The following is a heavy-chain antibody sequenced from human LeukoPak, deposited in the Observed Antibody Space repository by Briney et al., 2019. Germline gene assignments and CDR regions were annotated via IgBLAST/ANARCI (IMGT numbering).Heavy chain of an antibody. CDR2: IYPGDSDT. Sequence: GESLKISCKGSGYSFTSHWIGWVRQMPGKGLEWMGIIYPGDSDTRYSPSFQGQVTISADKSTSTAYLQWSRLKASDTAMYYCAKSLVRGVVGWFDPWGQGTLVTVSS. CDR1: GYSFTSHW. J-gene: IGHJ5*02. CDR3: AKSLVRGVVGWFDP. D-gene: IGHD3-10*01. V-gene: IGHV5-51*01.